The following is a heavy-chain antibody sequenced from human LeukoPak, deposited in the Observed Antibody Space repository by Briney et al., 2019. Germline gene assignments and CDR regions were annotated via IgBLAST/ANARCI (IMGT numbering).Heavy chain of an antibody. J-gene: IGHJ3*02. Sequence: PGGSLRLSCAASGFTFSDYYMSWIRQAPGKGLEWVSYISSSSSPIYYADSVKGRFTVSRDNAKNSLYLQMNSLRVADTAVYYCARDHHRRHYDSQARDTFDIWGQGTMVTVSS. V-gene: IGHV3-11*04. D-gene: IGHD3-22*01. CDR2: ISSSSSPI. CDR3: ARDHHRRHYDSQARDTFDI. CDR1: GFTFSDYY.